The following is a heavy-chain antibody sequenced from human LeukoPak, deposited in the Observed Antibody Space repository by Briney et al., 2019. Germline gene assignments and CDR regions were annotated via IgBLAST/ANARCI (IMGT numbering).Heavy chain of an antibody. CDR2: IYTSGST. CDR3: ARAVGRLGLRMAFDI. V-gene: IGHV4-4*07. Sequence: SETLSLTCTVSGGSISSYYWSWIRQPAGKGLEWIGRIYTSGSTNYNPSLKSRVTISVDKSKNQFSLKLSSVTAADTAVYYCARAVGRLGLRMAFDIWGQGTMVTVSS. CDR1: GGSISSYY. D-gene: IGHD5-12*01. J-gene: IGHJ3*02.